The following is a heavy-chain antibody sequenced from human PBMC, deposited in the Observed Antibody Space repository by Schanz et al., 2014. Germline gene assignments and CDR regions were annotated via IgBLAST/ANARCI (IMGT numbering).Heavy chain of an antibody. Sequence: VQLVESGGGLVKPGGSLILSCAASRLTFANEDIHWVRQAPGKGLEWVSSISSANTYIYYADSVQGRFTISRDNSKNTVYLQMNSLRAEDTAVYYCARDRQQLVGRIGYYYGVDVWGQGTTVTVSS. D-gene: IGHD6-13*01. CDR2: ISSANTYI. J-gene: IGHJ6*02. CDR1: RLTFANED. V-gene: IGHV3-21*01. CDR3: ARDRQQLVGRIGYYYGVDV.